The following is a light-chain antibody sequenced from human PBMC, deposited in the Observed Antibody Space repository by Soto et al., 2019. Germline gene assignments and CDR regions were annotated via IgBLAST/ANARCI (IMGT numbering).Light chain of an antibody. CDR1: QSINAW. Sequence: DIHMTQAPSTLSASVGDRVTITCRASQSINAWLAWYQQKPGKAPKLLIYDVSTLASGVPSRFSGSASGTEFTLTIIHLESEDFASYYCQQYHRYSTFGQGTKVDI. V-gene: IGKV1-5*01. CDR3: QQYHRYST. J-gene: IGKJ1*01. CDR2: DVS.